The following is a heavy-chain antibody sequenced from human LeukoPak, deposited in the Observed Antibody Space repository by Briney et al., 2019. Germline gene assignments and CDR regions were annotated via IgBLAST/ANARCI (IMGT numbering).Heavy chain of an antibody. CDR3: ANEIRPNDY. V-gene: IGHV3-33*06. Sequence: GGSLRPSCAASGFTFSSYGMHWVRQAPGKGLEWVAVIWYDGSNKYYADSVKGRFTISRDNSKNTLYLQMNSLRAEDTAVYYCANEIRPNDYWGQGTQVTVSS. CDR1: GFTFSSYG. D-gene: IGHD4-17*01. CDR2: IWYDGSNK. J-gene: IGHJ4*02.